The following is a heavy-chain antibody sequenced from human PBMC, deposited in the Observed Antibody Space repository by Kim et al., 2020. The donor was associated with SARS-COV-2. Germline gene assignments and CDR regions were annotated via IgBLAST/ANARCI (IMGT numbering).Heavy chain of an antibody. V-gene: IGHV3-23*03. CDR1: GFTFSSYA. CDR2: IYSGGSST. Sequence: GGSLRLSCAASGFTFSSYAMSWVRQAPGKGLEWVSVIYSGGSSTYYADSVKGRFIISRDNSKNTLYLQMNSLRADDTAVYYCAITRRTHGMDVWGQGTTVTVSS. CDR3: AITRRTHGMDV. J-gene: IGHJ6*02.